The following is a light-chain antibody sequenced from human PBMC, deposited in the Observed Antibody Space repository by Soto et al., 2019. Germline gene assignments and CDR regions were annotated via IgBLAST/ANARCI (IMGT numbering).Light chain of an antibody. CDR1: QSINSY. CDR2: DAS. V-gene: IGKV3-11*01. J-gene: IGKJ3*01. CDR3: QQRTNWPPEIT. Sequence: EIVLTQSPATLSLSPGERATLSCRASQSINSYLAWYQQKPGQAPRLLIYDASSRATGIPARFSGGGSGTDFTLTISSLEPEDFAVYYCQQRTNWPPEITFGPGTKVDIK.